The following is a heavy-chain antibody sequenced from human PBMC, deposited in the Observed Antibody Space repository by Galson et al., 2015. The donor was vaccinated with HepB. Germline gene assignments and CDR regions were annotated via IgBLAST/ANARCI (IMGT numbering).Heavy chain of an antibody. V-gene: IGHV3-64D*06. Sequence: SLRLSCAAPGFTFSSYAMHWVRQAPGKGLEYVSAISSNGGSTYYADSVKGSFTISRDNSKNTLYLQMSSLRAEDTAVYYCVRGSYSSSWYDFDYWGQGTLVTVSS. D-gene: IGHD6-13*01. J-gene: IGHJ4*02. CDR3: VRGSYSSSWYDFDY. CDR2: ISSNGGST. CDR1: GFTFSSYA.